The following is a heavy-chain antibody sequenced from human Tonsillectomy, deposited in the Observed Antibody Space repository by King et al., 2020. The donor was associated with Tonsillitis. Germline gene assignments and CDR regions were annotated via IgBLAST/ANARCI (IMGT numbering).Heavy chain of an antibody. Sequence: QLVQSGGGVVQPGRSLRLSCAASGFTFRRYGMHWVRQAPGKGLEWVAVISDDGNNKFYSDSVKGRSTVSRDNSKKTLDVQMNSLRAEDTAEYCWARDTHMFGSSWYYAFNIWGQGTMVTDSS. V-gene: IGHV3-30-3*01. CDR3: ARDTHMFGSSWYYAFNI. CDR2: ISDDGNNK. D-gene: IGHD6-13*01. CDR1: GFTFRRYG. J-gene: IGHJ3*02.